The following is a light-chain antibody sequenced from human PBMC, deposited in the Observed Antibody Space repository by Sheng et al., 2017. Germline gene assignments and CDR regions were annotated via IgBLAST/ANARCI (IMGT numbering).Light chain of an antibody. Sequence: DIQMTQSPSSLSASVGDRVTITCQASQDISDYLNWYQQKPGKAPKLLIFDASNLETGVPARFTGSGSGTDFTLTINGLQPEDIATYYCQQYDNLLPFGPRDQ. J-gene: IGKJ3*01. CDR1: QDISDY. V-gene: IGKV1-33*01. CDR3: QQYDNLLP. CDR2: DAS.